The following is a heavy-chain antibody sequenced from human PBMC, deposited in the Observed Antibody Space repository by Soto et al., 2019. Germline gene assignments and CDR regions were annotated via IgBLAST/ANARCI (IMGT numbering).Heavy chain of an antibody. Sequence: GGSLRLSCAASGFTFSGYYMSWFRQAPGKGLEWLSYISSSGSNIYYADSVKGRFTISRDNTKNSLFLQMNSLRAEDTAVYYCARARILTGHTPHYFDFWGQGILVTVSS. CDR3: ARARILTGHTPHYFDF. D-gene: IGHD3-9*01. V-gene: IGHV3-11*01. CDR2: ISSSGSNI. J-gene: IGHJ4*02. CDR1: GFTFSGYY.